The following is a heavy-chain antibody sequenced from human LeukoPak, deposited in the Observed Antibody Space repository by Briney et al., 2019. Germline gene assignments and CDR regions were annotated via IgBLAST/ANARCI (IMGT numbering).Heavy chain of an antibody. CDR3: AREMYSSHKRTRGTQNY. J-gene: IGHJ4*02. CDR2: INPNSGGT. D-gene: IGHD6-13*01. V-gene: IGHV1-2*02. Sequence: ASVKVSCKASGYTFTGYYMHWVRQAPGQGLEWMGWINPNSGGTNYAQKFQGRVTMTRDTSISTAYMELSRLRSDDTAVYYCAREMYSSHKRTRGTQNYWGQGTLVTVSS. CDR1: GYTFTGYY.